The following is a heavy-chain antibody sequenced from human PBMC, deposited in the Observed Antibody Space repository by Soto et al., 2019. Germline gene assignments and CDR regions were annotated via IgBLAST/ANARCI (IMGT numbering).Heavy chain of an antibody. J-gene: IGHJ4*02. V-gene: IGHV3-30*18. CDR2: ISYDGSNK. CDR3: AKSHVGIAAAGTLFDY. D-gene: IGHD6-13*01. CDR1: GFTFSSYG. Sequence: PGGSLRLSCAASGFTFSSYGMHWVRQAPGKGLEWVAVISYDGSNKYYADSVKGRFTISRDNSKNTLYLQMNSLRAEDTAVYYCAKSHVGIAAAGTLFDYWGQGTLVTVSS.